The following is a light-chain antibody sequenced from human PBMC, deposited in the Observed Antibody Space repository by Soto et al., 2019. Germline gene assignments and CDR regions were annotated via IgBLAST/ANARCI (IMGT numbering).Light chain of an antibody. CDR1: SXDVGFYDY. CDR3: SSYVGNNNHHA. J-gene: IGLJ1*01. Sequence: QSALTQPRSASGSPGQSVTVSCTGTSXDVGFYDYVSWYQQHPGKAPKLIIYEVSKRPSGVPDRFSGSKSGNSASLTVSGLQAEDEADYYCSSYVGNNNHHAFGTGTKVILL. CDR2: EVS. V-gene: IGLV2-8*01.